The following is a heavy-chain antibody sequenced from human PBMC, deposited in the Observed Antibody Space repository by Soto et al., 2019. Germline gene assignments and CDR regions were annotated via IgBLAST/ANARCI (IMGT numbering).Heavy chain of an antibody. CDR1: RYTFTHYY. CDR2: INANSGGT. CDR3: ARPAYCGGGCYYYFDN. D-gene: IGHD2-21*02. Sequence: SEQVSYKTSRYTFTHYYMHWLRQAPGQGLEWLGWINANSGGTVYAQKFQGRVTMTRDTSISTAYMELSGLTSDDTAVYYCARPAYCGGGCYYYFDNWGQGTLVTVSS. J-gene: IGHJ4*02. V-gene: IGHV1-2*02.